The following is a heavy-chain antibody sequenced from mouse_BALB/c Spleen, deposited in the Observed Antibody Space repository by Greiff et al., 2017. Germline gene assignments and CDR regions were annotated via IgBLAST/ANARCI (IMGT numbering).Heavy chain of an antibody. Sequence: EVQLQESGPGLVKPSQSLSLTCSVTGYSITSGYYWNWIRQFPGNKLEWMGYISYDGSNNYNPSLKNRISITRDTSKNQFFLKLNSVTTEDTATYYCASFIGDYFDYWGQGTTLTVSS. J-gene: IGHJ2*01. CDR2: ISYDGSN. V-gene: IGHV3-6*02. D-gene: IGHD1-1*01. CDR1: GYSITSGYY. CDR3: ASFIGDYFDY.